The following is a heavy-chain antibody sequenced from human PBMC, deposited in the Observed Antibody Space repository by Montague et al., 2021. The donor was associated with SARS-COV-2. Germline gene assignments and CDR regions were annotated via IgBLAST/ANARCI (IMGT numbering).Heavy chain of an antibody. J-gene: IGHJ3*02. V-gene: IGHV3-21*01. CDR2: ISTSSLYI. CDR1: GFTFSKYS. D-gene: IGHD5/OR15-5a*01. CDR3: ARALSASYSVGGDSFDI. Sequence: SLRLSCAASGFTFSKYSMNWVRQAPGKGLEWVSSISTSSLYIYYAASVKGRFPISRANAKNSLFLQMDSLRAEDTAVYYCARALSASYSVGGDSFDIWGQGTMVTVSS.